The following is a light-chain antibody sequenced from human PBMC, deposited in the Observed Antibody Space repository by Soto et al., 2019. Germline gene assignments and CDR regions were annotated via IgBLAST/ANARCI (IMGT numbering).Light chain of an antibody. CDR1: QSISSY. Sequence: IPLSQSPSSMSASLGDGVTITCRASQSISSYSNWYHQKPGKAPKLLIYDGSSLQSGVPSRCSGSGSGTDFTLTISSLQPEDFATYYCQQSYSTFTWTFGQGTKVDI. J-gene: IGKJ1*01. CDR3: QQSYSTFTWT. V-gene: IGKV1-39*01. CDR2: DGS.